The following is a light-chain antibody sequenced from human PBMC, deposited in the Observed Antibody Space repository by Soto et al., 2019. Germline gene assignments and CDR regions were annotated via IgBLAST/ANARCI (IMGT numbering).Light chain of an antibody. J-gene: IGKJ1*01. Sequence: DIPMTPSPSTLSASVGDRVTITCRASQSVSHWLAWYQQKRGQAPELLIYDASSLKSGVPARFSGSGSGTEFTLTISSLQPDDFATYYCQQYNTYSAFGQGTKVEIK. V-gene: IGKV1-5*01. CDR2: DAS. CDR3: QQYNTYSA. CDR1: QSVSHW.